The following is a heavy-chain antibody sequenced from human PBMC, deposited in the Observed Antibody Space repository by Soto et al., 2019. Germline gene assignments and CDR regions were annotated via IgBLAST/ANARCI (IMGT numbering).Heavy chain of an antibody. V-gene: IGHV3-15*01. CDR2: IKSKTDGGTT. CDR1: GFTFSAYG. CDR3: TTGPVYCSGDSCTQYYFDY. Sequence: LRLSCEVSGFTFSAYGMHWVRQVPGKGLEWVGRIKSKTDGGTTDYAAPVKGRFTLSRDDSRDTLYLQMNSLKTEDTAVYYCTTGPVYCSGDSCTQYYFDYWGQGTLVTVSS. J-gene: IGHJ4*02. D-gene: IGHD2-15*01.